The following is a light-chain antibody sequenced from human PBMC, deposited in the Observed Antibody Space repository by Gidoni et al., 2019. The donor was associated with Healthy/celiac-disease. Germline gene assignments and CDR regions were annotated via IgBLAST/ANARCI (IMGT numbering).Light chain of an antibody. Sequence: QSVLTQPPSASGTPGQRVTISCSGSSSNIGSNTVNWYQQLPGTAPKLLIYSNNQRPSGVPDRFSVSKSGTSASLAISGLQSEDEADYYCAAWDDSLNGVVFGGGTKLT. CDR2: SNN. V-gene: IGLV1-44*01. CDR3: AAWDDSLNGVV. J-gene: IGLJ2*01. CDR1: SSNIGSNT.